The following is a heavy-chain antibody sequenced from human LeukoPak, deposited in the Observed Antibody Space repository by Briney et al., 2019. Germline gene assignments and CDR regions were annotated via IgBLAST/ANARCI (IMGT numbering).Heavy chain of an antibody. Sequence: ASVKVSCKASGYTFTGYYIHWVRQAPGQGLEWMGWINPSSGGTNFAQKFQGRVTMTRDTSISTAYMEVSSLRSDDTAVYYCARLRYCSGGSCSSGAFDIWGQGTMVTVSS. CDR2: INPSSGGT. D-gene: IGHD2-15*01. CDR1: GYTFTGYY. V-gene: IGHV1-2*02. CDR3: ARLRYCSGGSCSSGAFDI. J-gene: IGHJ3*02.